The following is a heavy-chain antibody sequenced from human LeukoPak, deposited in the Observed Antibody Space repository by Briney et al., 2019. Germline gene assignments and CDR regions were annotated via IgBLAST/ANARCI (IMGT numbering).Heavy chain of an antibody. D-gene: IGHD6-13*01. CDR2: INPSGGST. Sequence: GASVKVSCKASGYTFTSYGISWVRQAPGQGLEWMGIINPSGGSTSYAQKFQGRVTMTRDTSTSTVYMELSSLRSEDTAVYYCARDMSGAAAGPVYFDYWGQGTLVTVSS. V-gene: IGHV1-46*01. J-gene: IGHJ4*02. CDR1: GYTFTSYG. CDR3: ARDMSGAAAGPVYFDY.